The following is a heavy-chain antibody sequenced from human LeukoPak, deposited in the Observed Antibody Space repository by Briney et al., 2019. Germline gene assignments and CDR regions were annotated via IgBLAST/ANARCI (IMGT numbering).Heavy chain of an antibody. CDR3: ARACSSTSCYYIDY. CDR1: GYTFSDYG. J-gene: IGHJ4*02. V-gene: IGHV1-18*01. Sequence: ASVTVSCKASGYTFSDYGISWVRQAPGQGLEWMGWISAYNGNTKNAQKLQGRVTVSRDTSTSTAYMELRSLRSDDTAVYYCARACSSTSCYYIDYWGQGTLVTVSS. D-gene: IGHD2-2*01. CDR2: ISAYNGNT.